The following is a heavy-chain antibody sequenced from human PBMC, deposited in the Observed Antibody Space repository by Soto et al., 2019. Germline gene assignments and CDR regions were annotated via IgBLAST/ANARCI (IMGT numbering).Heavy chain of an antibody. CDR2: ISSSSSTI. J-gene: IGHJ4*02. V-gene: IGHV3-48*04. CDR1: GFTFSSYS. Sequence: GGSLRLSCAASGFTFSSYSMNWVRQAPGKGLEWVSYISSSSSTIYYADSVKGRFTISRDNAKNSLYLQMNSLRAEDTAVYYCARVNPELHVDYWGQGTLVTVSS. CDR3: ARVNPELHVDY. D-gene: IGHD1-7*01.